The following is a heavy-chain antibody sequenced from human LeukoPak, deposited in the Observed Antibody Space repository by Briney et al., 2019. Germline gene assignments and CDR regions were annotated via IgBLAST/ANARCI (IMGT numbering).Heavy chain of an antibody. V-gene: IGHV3-48*01. D-gene: IGHD3-22*01. CDR2: ISTSGSTI. CDR3: ARDSGYHYDRRDS. CDR1: GFTFSSSS. J-gene: IGHJ4*02. Sequence: GGSLRLSCTASGFTFSSSSMNWVRQAPGKGLEWVSYISTSGSTIKYADSVKGRFTMSRDNAKNSLYLQMNSLGAEDTAVYYCARDSGYHYDRRDSWGEGTLVTVSS.